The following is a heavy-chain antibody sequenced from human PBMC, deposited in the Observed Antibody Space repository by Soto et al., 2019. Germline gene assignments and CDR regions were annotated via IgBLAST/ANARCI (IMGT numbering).Heavy chain of an antibody. D-gene: IGHD3-10*01. CDR1: GFTFSGSA. Sequence: EVQLVESGGGLVQPGGSLKLSCAASGFTFSGSAMHWVRQASGKGLEWVGRIRSKANSYATAYAASVKGRFTISRDDSKNTAYLQMNSLKTEDTAVYYCTSREVWFGELPDYYGMDVWGQGTTVTVSS. J-gene: IGHJ6*02. V-gene: IGHV3-73*02. CDR3: TSREVWFGELPDYYGMDV. CDR2: IRSKANSYAT.